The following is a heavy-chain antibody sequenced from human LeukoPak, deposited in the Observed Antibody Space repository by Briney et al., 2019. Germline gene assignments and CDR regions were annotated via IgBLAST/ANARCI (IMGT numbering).Heavy chain of an antibody. D-gene: IGHD3-9*01. Sequence: GASVKVSCKASGYTFTSYGISWVRQAPGQGLEWMGWISAYNGNTNYAQKLQGRVTMTTDTSTSTAYMELRSLRSDDTAVYYCARVGDTYCDILTGYYINDYWGQGTLVTVSS. CDR3: ARVGDTYCDILTGYYINDY. CDR1: GYTFTSYG. V-gene: IGHV1-18*01. CDR2: ISAYNGNT. J-gene: IGHJ4*02.